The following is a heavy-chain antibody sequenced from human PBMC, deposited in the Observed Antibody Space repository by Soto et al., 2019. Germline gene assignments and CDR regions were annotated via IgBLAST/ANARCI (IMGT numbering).Heavy chain of an antibody. CDR3: ARVPDD. CDR1: GGSISSGGYS. CDR2: MYHSGNT. D-gene: IGHD2-2*01. V-gene: IGHV4-30-2*01. Sequence: QLQLQESGSGLVKPSQTLSLTCAVSGGSISSGGYSWSWIQQPPGKGLEWIGYMYHSGNTHYNPSLKRRVTLSIDRSKNQFSLKLSSVTAADTAVYYCARVPDDWGQGILVTVSS. J-gene: IGHJ4*02.